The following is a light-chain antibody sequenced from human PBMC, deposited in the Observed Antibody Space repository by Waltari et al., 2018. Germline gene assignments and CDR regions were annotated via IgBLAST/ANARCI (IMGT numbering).Light chain of an antibody. CDR2: RVS. CDR3: LQGSHWPPT. V-gene: IGKV2-30*02. CDR1: QSLLHTDGNTY. Sequence: AMTQSPVSQPVTLGQPASFSCKSNQSLLHTDGNTYLNWFHQRPGQSPRRLLYRVSYRDAGVQGRFSGSGSATEFTLRISRVAAEDVGVYYCLQGSHWPPTFGGGTKLEIQ. J-gene: IGKJ4*01.